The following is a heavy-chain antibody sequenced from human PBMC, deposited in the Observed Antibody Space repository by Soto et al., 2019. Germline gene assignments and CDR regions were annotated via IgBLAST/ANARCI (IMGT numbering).Heavy chain of an antibody. CDR1: GGSFSGYY. D-gene: IGHD2-2*02. J-gene: IGHJ6*02. CDR2: INHSGST. Sequence: SETLSLTCAVYGGSFSGYYWSWIRQPPGKGLEWIGEINHSGSTNYNPSLKSRVTISVDTSKNQFSLKLSSVTAADTAVYYCARGDYCSSTSCYKRTYYYGMDVWGQGTTVTVSS. CDR3: ARGDYCSSTSCYKRTYYYGMDV. V-gene: IGHV4-34*01.